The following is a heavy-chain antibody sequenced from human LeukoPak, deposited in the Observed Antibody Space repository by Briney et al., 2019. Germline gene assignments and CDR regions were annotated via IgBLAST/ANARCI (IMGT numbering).Heavy chain of an antibody. D-gene: IGHD3-22*01. CDR2: ISSSGSTI. Sequence: PGGSLRLSCTASGFALSNAWMNWVRQAPGTGLEWVSYISSSGSTIYYADSVKGRFTISRDNAKNSLYLQMNSLRAEDTAVYYCASLYYDIRPGDYWGQGTLVTVSS. V-gene: IGHV3-11*04. CDR1: GFALSNAW. J-gene: IGHJ4*02. CDR3: ASLYYDIRPGDY.